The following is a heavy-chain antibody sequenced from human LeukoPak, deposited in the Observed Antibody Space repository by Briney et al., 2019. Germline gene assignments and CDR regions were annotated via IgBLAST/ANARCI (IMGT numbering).Heavy chain of an antibody. V-gene: IGHV4-39*01. Sequence: SSETLSLTCTVSGGSISSSPYYWGCIRQPPGKGLEWIGSIYYSGSTYYNSSLKSRVTISVDTSKNQFSLKLSSVTAADTAVYYCARLDLGCSGTSCQHSFDYWGQGTLVTVSS. D-gene: IGHD2-2*01. J-gene: IGHJ4*02. CDR2: IYYSGST. CDR3: ARLDLGCSGTSCQHSFDY. CDR1: GGSISSSPYY.